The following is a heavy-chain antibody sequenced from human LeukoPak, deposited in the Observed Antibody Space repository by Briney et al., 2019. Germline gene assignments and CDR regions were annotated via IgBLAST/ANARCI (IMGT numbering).Heavy chain of an antibody. D-gene: IGHD3-3*01. V-gene: IGHV1-18*01. J-gene: IGHJ5*02. CDR3: ARDPSTGMASGRHDH. CDR2: ISDYNGDT. Sequence: ASVKVSCKASGYTFTMYGFTWARQAPGQGVEWMGWISDYNGDTKYAQKVQDRVTLTIDTSTTKAYMELRSLTFDDTAVYYCARDPSTGMASGRHDHWGQGTLVAVSS. CDR1: GYTFTMYG.